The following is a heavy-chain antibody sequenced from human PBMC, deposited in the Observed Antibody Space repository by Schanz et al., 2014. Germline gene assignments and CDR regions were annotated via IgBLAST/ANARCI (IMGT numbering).Heavy chain of an antibody. V-gene: IGHV3-23*04. CDR3: AKDGDFDLSTSFYYFGMDV. D-gene: IGHD2-2*01. Sequence: EVLLVESGGGLVQPGGSLRLSCAASGFSFSNYAMTWVRQAPGRGLEWVSTISDSGDATYYADSVKGRFTISRDNAKITLALQMKSLRAEDTAVYYCAKDGDFDLSTSFYYFGMDVWGQGTTVTVSS. J-gene: IGHJ6*02. CDR2: ISDSGDAT. CDR1: GFSFSNYA.